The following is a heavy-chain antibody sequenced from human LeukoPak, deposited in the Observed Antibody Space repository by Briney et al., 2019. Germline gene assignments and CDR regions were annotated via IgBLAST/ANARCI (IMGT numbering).Heavy chain of an antibody. J-gene: IGHJ6*03. CDR1: GGSISSGDYY. Sequence: SETLSLTCTVSGGSISSGDYYWSWIRQPPGKGLEWIGYIYYSGSTCYNPSLKSRVTISVDTSKNQFSLKLSSVTAADTAVYYCARDWVTTSGHMDVWGKGTTVTVSS. V-gene: IGHV4-30-4*08. D-gene: IGHD4-11*01. CDR2: IYYSGST. CDR3: ARDWVTTSGHMDV.